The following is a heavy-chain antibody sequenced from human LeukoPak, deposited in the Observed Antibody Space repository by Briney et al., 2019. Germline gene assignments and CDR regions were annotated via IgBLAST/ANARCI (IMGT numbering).Heavy chain of an antibody. CDR1: GGSISSWY. CDR2: IYGSGNT. J-gene: IGHJ4*02. V-gene: IGHV4-59*01. Sequence: PSETLSLTCTVSGGSISSWYWSWIRQPPGKGLEWIGYIYGSGNTNYNPSLKSRVTMSIDRSKNQFSLKLTSVIAADTATYYCARETSLAGFASGLGFNYWGQGILVTVSS. D-gene: IGHD6-19*01. CDR3: ARETSLAGFASGLGFNY.